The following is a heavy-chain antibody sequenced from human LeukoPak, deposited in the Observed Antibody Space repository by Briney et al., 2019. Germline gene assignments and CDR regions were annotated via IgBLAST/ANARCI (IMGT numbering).Heavy chain of an antibody. V-gene: IGHV1-2*02. Sequence: ASVKVSCKASGYTFTGYYMHWVRQAPGQGLEWRGWINPNSGGTNYAQKFQGRVTMTRDTSISTAYMELSRLRSDDTAVYYCARWYSSSSGNWFDPWVQGTLVTDSS. D-gene: IGHD6-6*01. CDR3: ARWYSSSSGNWFDP. CDR1: GYTFTGYY. J-gene: IGHJ5*02. CDR2: INPNSGGT.